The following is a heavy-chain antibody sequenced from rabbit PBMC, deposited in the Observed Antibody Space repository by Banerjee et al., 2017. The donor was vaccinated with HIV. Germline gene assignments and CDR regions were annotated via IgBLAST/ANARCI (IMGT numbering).Heavy chain of an antibody. CDR3: ARDLASVVGWNFNL. V-gene: IGHV1S45*01. Sequence: QQQLVESGGGLVKPGASLTLTCKASGFSFSSKAVMCWVRQAPGKGLQWIACINAYTGKPVYATWAKGRFTISRTSSTTVTLQMTGLTAADTATYFCARDLASVVGWNFNLWGQGTLVTVS. CDR1: GFSFSSKAV. J-gene: IGHJ4*01. CDR2: INAYTGKP. D-gene: IGHD3-1*01.